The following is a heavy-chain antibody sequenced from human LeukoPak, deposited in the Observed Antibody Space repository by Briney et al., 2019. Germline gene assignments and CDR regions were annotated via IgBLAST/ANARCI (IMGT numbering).Heavy chain of an antibody. V-gene: IGHV4-34*01. J-gene: IGHJ4*02. CDR2: INHSGST. CDR3: ARILRYFDWLLMDGNFDY. CDR1: RGSFIDYY. Sequence: ASETLSLTCAVYRGSFIDYYWSWIRQPPGKGLEWIGEINHSGSTNYNPSLKSRVTISVDTSKNQFSLKLSSVTAADTAVYYCARILRYFDWLLMDGNFDYWGQGTLVTVSS. D-gene: IGHD3-9*01.